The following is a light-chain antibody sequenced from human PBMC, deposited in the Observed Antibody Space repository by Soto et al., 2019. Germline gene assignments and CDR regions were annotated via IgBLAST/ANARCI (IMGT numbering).Light chain of an antibody. CDR2: DTT. CDR3: LLSHRGTYD. CDR1: TGAVTNGHY. V-gene: IGLV7-46*01. J-gene: IGLJ1*01. Sequence: QAVVTQEPSLTVSPGGTVTLTCGSSTGAVTNGHYPYWFQQKPGQAPRTLIYDTTNRNSWTPARFSGSLLGGKAALTLSGAQPEDEAEYYCLLSHRGTYDIVNGTKVTV.